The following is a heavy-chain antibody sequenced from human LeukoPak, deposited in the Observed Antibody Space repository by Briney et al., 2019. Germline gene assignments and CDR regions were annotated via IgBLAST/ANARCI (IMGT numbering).Heavy chain of an antibody. D-gene: IGHD2-15*01. CDR1: GYTFSTYS. V-gene: IGHV3-21*04. CDR3: AREDYCGGGSCYSGYFRH. Sequence: GGSLRLSCAASGYTFSTYSMNWVRQAPGKGLEWVSSISSNSSYIYYADSGKGRFPISRHNAKNSLYLQMNSLRDEATAVYYSAREDYCGGGSCYSGYFRHWGQGTLVTVSS. J-gene: IGHJ1*01. CDR2: ISSNSSYI.